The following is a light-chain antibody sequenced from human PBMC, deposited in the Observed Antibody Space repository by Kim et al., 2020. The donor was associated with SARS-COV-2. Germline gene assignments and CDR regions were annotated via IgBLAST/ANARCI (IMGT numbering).Light chain of an antibody. V-gene: IGKV1-5*03. CDR2: KAS. CDR1: QIISSW. Sequence: SASVGDRVTITCRASQIISSWLAWYQQKPGKAPKLLIYKASSLESGVPSRFSGSGSGTEFTLTINSLQPDDFATYSCQQYNSYWTFGQGTKVDIK. J-gene: IGKJ1*01. CDR3: QQYNSYWT.